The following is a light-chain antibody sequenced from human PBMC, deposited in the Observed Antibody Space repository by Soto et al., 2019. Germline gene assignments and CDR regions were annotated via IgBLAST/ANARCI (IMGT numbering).Light chain of an antibody. V-gene: IGKV3-11*01. Sequence: EIVLTQSPATLSLSPGERATLSCRASQSVSSYLAWYQQKPGQAPRLLIYDASNRATGIPARFSGSGSGTDLTLNISSLEPEDFAVYYCQQRSNRPLTFGGGTKVEIK. CDR2: DAS. J-gene: IGKJ4*01. CDR3: QQRSNRPLT. CDR1: QSVSSY.